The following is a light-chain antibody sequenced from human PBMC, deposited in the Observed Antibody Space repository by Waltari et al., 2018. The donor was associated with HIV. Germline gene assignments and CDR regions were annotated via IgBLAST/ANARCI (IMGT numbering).Light chain of an antibody. V-gene: IGLV3-25*03. Sequence: SYGLTQPPSVSVSQGQTAKITCSGDAMPTQYAYWYQQKPGQAPVMVIYKDSERHSGIPERFSGSSSTTTVTLTISGVQAEDEADYYCQSSDISGNYWVFGGGTKLTVL. CDR1: AMPTQY. J-gene: IGLJ3*02. CDR3: QSSDISGNYWV. CDR2: KDS.